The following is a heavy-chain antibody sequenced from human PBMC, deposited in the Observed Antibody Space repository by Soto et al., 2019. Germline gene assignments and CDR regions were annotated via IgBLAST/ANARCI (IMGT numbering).Heavy chain of an antibody. Sequence: PGGSLRLSCAASGLTFSTYGMHWVRQAPGKGLEWVAVISYDGSNKYYADSVKGRFTISRDNSKNTLDLQMNSLRAEDTAMYYCAKDQSRYTGTRRGGYGMDVWGQGTTVTVSS. V-gene: IGHV3-30*18. J-gene: IGHJ6*02. D-gene: IGHD1-26*01. CDR1: GLTFSTYG. CDR3: AKDQSRYTGTRRGGYGMDV. CDR2: ISYDGSNK.